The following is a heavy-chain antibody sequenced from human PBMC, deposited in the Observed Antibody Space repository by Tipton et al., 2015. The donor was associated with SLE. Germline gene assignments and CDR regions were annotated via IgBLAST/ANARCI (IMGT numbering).Heavy chain of an antibody. CDR2: ISGGGSST. Sequence: GSLRLSCAASGFTFSNFAMSWVRQAPGKGLEWVSSISGGGSSTYYADSVKGRFTISRDNSKNTLYLQMNSLRAEDTAVYYCAKSRDYSSGWYYLQHWGQGTLVTVSS. J-gene: IGHJ1*01. V-gene: IGHV3-23*01. D-gene: IGHD6-19*01. CDR1: GFTFSNFA. CDR3: AKSRDYSSGWYYLQH.